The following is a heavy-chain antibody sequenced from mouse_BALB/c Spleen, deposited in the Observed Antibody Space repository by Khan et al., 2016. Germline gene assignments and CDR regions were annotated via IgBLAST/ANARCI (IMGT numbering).Heavy chain of an antibody. CDR3: AGWSDYDGGSYGGVAY. Sequence: QVQLQQSGAELAKPGASVKMSCKASGYTFTDYWMHWVKPRPGQGLEWIGYINPSTGYTEYNQKFKDKPTLPAATSSSTAYMQLRSQRSEDCAVYGWAGWSDYDGGSYGGVAYGGQGTLVTVSA. V-gene: IGHV1-7*01. D-gene: IGHD1-1*01. CDR1: GYTFTDYW. CDR2: INPSTGYT. J-gene: IGHJ3*01.